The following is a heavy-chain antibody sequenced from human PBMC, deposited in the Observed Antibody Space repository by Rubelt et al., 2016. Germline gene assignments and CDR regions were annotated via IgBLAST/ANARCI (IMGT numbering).Heavy chain of an antibody. J-gene: IGHJ4*02. CDR3: AKDLPSGRVGF. V-gene: IGHV3-48*03. D-gene: IGHD1-26*01. CDR2: ISSSGSSI. Sequence: VTGEGLEWVSAISSSGSSIYYADSVKGRFTISRDNAKNSLYLQMNSLRAEDTAVYYCAKDLPSGRVGFWGQGTLVTVSS.